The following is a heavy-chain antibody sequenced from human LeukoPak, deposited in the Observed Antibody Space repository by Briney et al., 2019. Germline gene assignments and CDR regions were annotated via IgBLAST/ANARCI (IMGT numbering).Heavy chain of an antibody. CDR3: ARDSGYDSGFDY. V-gene: IGHV3-48*03. J-gene: IGHJ4*02. CDR2: ISSSGSTI. CDR1: GFTFSSYE. Sequence: PGGSLRLSCAASGFTFSSYEMNWVRQAPGKGLEWVSYISSSGSTIYYADSVKGRFTISRDNAKNSLYLQMNSLRAEDTAVYYCARDSGYDSGFDYWGQGTLATVSS. D-gene: IGHD5-12*01.